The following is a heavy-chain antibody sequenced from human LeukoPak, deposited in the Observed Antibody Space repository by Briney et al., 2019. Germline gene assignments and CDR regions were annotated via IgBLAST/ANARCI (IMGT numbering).Heavy chain of an antibody. D-gene: IGHD3-10*01. V-gene: IGHV4-59*01. CDR3: ARGQLGSGMDDP. CDR1: GVPITSYH. J-gene: IGHJ5*02. CDR2: ISYSGSA. Sequence: SETLSLTCTVTGVPITSYHWSWMRQPPGKGLEWIGYISYSGSANYNPSLKSRATILLDTSKNQFSLRLTSVTPADTAVYYCARGQLGSGMDDPWGQGTLVTVSS.